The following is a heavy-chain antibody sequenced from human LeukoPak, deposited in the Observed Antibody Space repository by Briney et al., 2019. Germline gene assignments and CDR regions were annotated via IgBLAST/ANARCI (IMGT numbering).Heavy chain of an antibody. CDR3: ARLAAGYPPYYFDY. CDR2: IYTSGST. D-gene: IGHD2-15*01. Sequence: PSETPSLTCTVSGYSISSSYYWSWIRQPAGKGLEWIGRIYTSGSTNYNPSLKSRVTMSVDTSKNQFSLKLSSVTAADTAVYYCARLAAGYPPYYFDYWGQRTLVTVSS. V-gene: IGHV4-4*07. CDR1: GYSISSSYY. J-gene: IGHJ4*02.